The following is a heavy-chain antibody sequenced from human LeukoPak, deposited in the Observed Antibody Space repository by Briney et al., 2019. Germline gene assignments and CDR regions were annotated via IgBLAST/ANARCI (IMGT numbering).Heavy chain of an antibody. CDR2: ISSSSSYV. CDR3: ARGQDTAMVPFDY. D-gene: IGHD5-18*01. Sequence: GGSLRLPCAASGFTFSSYSMNWVRQAPGKGLEWVSSISSSSSYVYYADSVKGRFTISRDNAKNSLYLQMNSLRAEDTAVYYCARGQDTAMVPFDYWGQGTLVTVYS. J-gene: IGHJ4*02. V-gene: IGHV3-21*01. CDR1: GFTFSSYS.